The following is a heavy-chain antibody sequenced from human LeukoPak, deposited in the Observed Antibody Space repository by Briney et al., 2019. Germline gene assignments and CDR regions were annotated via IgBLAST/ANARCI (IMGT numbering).Heavy chain of an antibody. CDR2: INHSGST. D-gene: IGHD2-21*02. V-gene: IGHV4-34*01. J-gene: IGHJ4*02. CDR3: ARGQSYCGADCYSD. CDR1: GGSFSGYY. Sequence: ASETLSLTCAVYGGSFSGYYWSWIRQPPGKGLEWIGEINHSGSTNYNPSLKSRVTISVDTSKNQFSLKLSSVTAADTAVYYCARGQSYCGADCYSDWGQGTLVTVSS.